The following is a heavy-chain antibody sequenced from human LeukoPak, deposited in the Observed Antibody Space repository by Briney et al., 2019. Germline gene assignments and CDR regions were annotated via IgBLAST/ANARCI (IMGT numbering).Heavy chain of an antibody. Sequence: GGSLRLSCAASGFTFSSYAMHWVRQAPGKGLEWVAVTSYDGSNRYYADSVKGRFTISRDNAKNSLYLQMNSLRVEDTAVYYCARDGDYDWNYRSGFDYGGQGTLATVSS. J-gene: IGHJ4*02. CDR1: GFTFSSYA. D-gene: IGHD1-7*01. V-gene: IGHV3-30-3*01. CDR3: ARDGDYDWNYRSGFDY. CDR2: TSYDGSNR.